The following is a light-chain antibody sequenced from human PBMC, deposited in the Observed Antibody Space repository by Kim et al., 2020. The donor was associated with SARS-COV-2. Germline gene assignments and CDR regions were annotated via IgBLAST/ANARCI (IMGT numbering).Light chain of an antibody. V-gene: IGLV2-14*03. CDR1: SSDVGGYNY. CDR2: DVF. J-gene: IGLJ1*01. CDR3: TSYRGSGYV. Sequence: QSALTQPASVSGSPGQSITISCTGTSSDVGGYNYVSWYQQYPGKAPKLMIYDVFKRPSGVSNRFSGSKSGNTVSLTISGLQAEDAADYYCTSYRGSGYVFGTGTKVTVL.